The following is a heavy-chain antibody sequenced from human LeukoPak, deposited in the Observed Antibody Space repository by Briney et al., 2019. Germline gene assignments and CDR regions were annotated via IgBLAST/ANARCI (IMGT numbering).Heavy chain of an antibody. D-gene: IGHD4-23*01. CDR3: ARGVTQGRYGGKGLNWFDP. CDR1: GYTFTSYY. V-gene: IGHV1-46*01. J-gene: IGHJ5*02. Sequence: ASVKVSCKASGYTFTSYYMHWVRQAPGQGLEWMGIINPSGGSTSYAQKFQGRVTMTRDMSTSTVYMELSSLRSEDTAVYYCARGVTQGRYGGKGLNWFDPWGQGTLVTVSS. CDR2: INPSGGST.